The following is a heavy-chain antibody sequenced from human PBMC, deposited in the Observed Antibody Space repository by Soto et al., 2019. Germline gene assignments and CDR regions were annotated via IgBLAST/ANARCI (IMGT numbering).Heavy chain of an antibody. CDR1: GFSFGTYW. J-gene: IGHJ4*02. CDR3: ARDVGPVTIFGEALSGYFDF. D-gene: IGHD3-3*01. V-gene: IGHV3-7*03. CDR2: IKEDGSER. Sequence: PGGSLRLSCAVSGFSFGTYWMSWVRQAPGKGLEWLASIKEDGSERYYLDPVKGRFTISRDNAKDSLSLQMNSLRGEDTAFYYCARDVGPVTIFGEALSGYFDFWGQGTLVTVSS.